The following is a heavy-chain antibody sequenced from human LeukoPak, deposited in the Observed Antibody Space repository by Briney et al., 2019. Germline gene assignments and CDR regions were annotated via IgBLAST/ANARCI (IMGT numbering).Heavy chain of an antibody. CDR2: INHSGST. D-gene: IGHD3-22*01. CDR1: GGSFSGYY. V-gene: IGHV4-34*01. CDR3: ARRTSITMIAFDY. J-gene: IGHJ4*02. Sequence: SETLSLTCAVYGGSFSGYYWSWIRQPPGKGLEWLGEINHSGSTNYNPSLKSRVTISVDTSKNQFSLKLSSVTAADTAVYYCARRTSITMIAFDYWGQGTLVTVSS.